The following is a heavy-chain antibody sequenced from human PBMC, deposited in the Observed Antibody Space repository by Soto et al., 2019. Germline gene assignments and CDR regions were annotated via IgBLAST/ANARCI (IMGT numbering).Heavy chain of an antibody. V-gene: IGHV1-69*13. CDR3: ARGDIVATTRYYFDY. CDR1: GGTFSSYA. Sequence: SVKVSCKASGGTFSSYAISWVRQAPGQGLEWMGGIIPIFGTANYAQKFQGRVTITADESTSTAYMELSSLRSEDTAVYYCARGDIVATTRYYFDYWGQGTLVTVSS. CDR2: IIPIFGTA. D-gene: IGHD5-12*01. J-gene: IGHJ4*02.